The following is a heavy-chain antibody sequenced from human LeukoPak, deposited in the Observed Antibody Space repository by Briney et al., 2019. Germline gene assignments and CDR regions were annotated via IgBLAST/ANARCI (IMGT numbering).Heavy chain of an antibody. CDR1: GGSISSYY. V-gene: IGHV4-59*08. J-gene: IGHJ4*02. Sequence: SETLSLTCTVSGGSISSYYWSWIRQPPGKGLEWIWYIYYSGSTNYNPSLKSRVTISVDTSKNQFSLKLSSVTAADTAVYYCARLGVRDGYDTTPYYFDYWGQGTLVTVSS. D-gene: IGHD5-24*01. CDR2: IYYSGST. CDR3: ARLGVRDGYDTTPYYFDY.